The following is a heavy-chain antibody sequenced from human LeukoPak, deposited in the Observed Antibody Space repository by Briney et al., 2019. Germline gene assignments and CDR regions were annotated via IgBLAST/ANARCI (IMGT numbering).Heavy chain of an antibody. CDR1: GGSISSYY. J-gene: IGHJ3*02. V-gene: IGHV4-59*08. Sequence: SETLSLTCTASGGSISSYYWSWIRQPPGKGLEWIGYIYYSGSTNYNPSLKSRVTISAGTSKNQLSMKLSSVTASDTAVYYCARLNGMGEWLRAETVGAFDIWGQGTMVTVSS. CDR3: ARLNGMGEWLRAETVGAFDI. CDR2: IYYSGST. D-gene: IGHD5-12*01.